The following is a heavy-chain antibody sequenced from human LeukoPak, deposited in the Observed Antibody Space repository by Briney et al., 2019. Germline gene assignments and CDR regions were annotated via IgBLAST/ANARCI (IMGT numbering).Heavy chain of an antibody. CDR2: IYYSGST. CDR1: GGSISSYY. Sequence: SETLSLTCTVSGGSISSYYWNWIRQPPGKGLEWIGYIYYSGSTNYNPSLKSRVTISIDTSKNQFSLKLSSVTAADTAVYYCARHQWVPAFDIWGQGTMVTVSS. V-gene: IGHV4-59*08. D-gene: IGHD1-26*01. CDR3: ARHQWVPAFDI. J-gene: IGHJ3*02.